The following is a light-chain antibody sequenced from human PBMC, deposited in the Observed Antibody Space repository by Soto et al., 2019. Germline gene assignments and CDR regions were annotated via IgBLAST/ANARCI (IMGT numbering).Light chain of an antibody. J-gene: IGLJ1*01. CDR1: SSNIGNNA. Sequence: VLTQPPSVSEAPRQRVTISCSGSSSNIGNNAVNWYQQLPGKAPKLLIYYDDLLPSGVSDRFSGSKSGTSASLAISGLQPEDEADYYCAAWDDSLNGQVFGTGTKVTVL. CDR3: AAWDDSLNGQV. V-gene: IGLV1-36*01. CDR2: YDD.